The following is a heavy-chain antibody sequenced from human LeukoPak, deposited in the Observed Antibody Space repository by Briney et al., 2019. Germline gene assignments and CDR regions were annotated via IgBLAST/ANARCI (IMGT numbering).Heavy chain of an antibody. CDR3: ARVTVASSGYYVGRGHAFDI. V-gene: IGHV3-21*01. CDR1: GFTFSSYS. D-gene: IGHD3-22*01. CDR2: ISSSSSYI. Sequence: SGGSLRLSCAASGFTFSSYSMNWVRQAPGKGLEWVSSISSSSSYIYYADSVKGRFTISRDNAKNSLYLQMNSLRAEDTAVYYCARVTVASSGYYVGRGHAFDIWGQGTMVTVSS. J-gene: IGHJ3*02.